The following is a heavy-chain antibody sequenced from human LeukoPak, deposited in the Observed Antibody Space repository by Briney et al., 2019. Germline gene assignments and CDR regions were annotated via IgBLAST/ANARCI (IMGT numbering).Heavy chain of an antibody. J-gene: IGHJ4*02. V-gene: IGHV4-61*02. D-gene: IGHD2-2*01. CDR3: ARGGGRTHEGISTSCSHGDY. CDR2: IYTSGST. Sequence: SETLSLTCTVSGGSISSGSYYWSWIRQPAGKGLEWIGRIYTSGSTNYNPSLKSRVAISVDTSKNQFSLKLSSVTAADTAVYYCARGGGRTHEGISTSCSHGDYWGQGTLVTVSS. CDR1: GGSISSGSYY.